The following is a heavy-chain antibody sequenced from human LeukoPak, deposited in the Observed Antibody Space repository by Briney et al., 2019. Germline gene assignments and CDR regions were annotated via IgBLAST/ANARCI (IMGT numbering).Heavy chain of an antibody. D-gene: IGHD6-19*01. CDR2: ISGSGKTI. Sequence: PGGSLRLSCAASGFTFTSSAMNWVRQAPGKGLEWVSVISGSGKTIYYADSVKGRFTISRDNAKNSLYLHMDSLRAEDTAVYYCARGAYSSGWAYFDHWGQGTLVTVSS. V-gene: IGHV3-48*03. CDR3: ARGAYSSGWAYFDH. CDR1: GFTFTSSA. J-gene: IGHJ4*02.